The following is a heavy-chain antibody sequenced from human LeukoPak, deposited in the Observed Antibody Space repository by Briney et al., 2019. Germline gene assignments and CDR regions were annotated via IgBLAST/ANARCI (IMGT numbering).Heavy chain of an antibody. CDR2: ISYDGSNK. CDR3: AGRGTKFDY. CDR1: GFTFSSYA. V-gene: IGHV3-30-3*01. D-gene: IGHD3-16*01. J-gene: IGHJ4*02. Sequence: GGSLRLSCAASGFTFSSYAMHWVRQAPGKGLEWVAVISYDGSNKYYADSVKGRFTISRDNSKSTLYLQMNSLRAEDTAVYYCAGRGTKFDYWGQGTLVTVSS.